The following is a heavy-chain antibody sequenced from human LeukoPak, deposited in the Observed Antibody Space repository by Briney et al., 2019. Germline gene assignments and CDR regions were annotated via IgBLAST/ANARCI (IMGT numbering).Heavy chain of an antibody. CDR3: ARGFHFYASGSYSGAFDY. CDR2: ISSNGGST. Sequence: GGSLRLSCSASGFTFSSYAMHWVRQAPGKGLEYVSAISSNGGSTYYADSVKGRFTISRDNSKNTLHLQMDNLRAEDTAVYYCARGFHFYASGSYSGAFDYWGQGTLVTVSS. CDR1: GFTFSSYA. J-gene: IGHJ4*02. V-gene: IGHV3-64*04. D-gene: IGHD3-10*01.